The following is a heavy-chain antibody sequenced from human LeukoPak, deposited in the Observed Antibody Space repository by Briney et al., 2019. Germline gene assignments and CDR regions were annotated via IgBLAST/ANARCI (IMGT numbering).Heavy chain of an antibody. D-gene: IGHD5-18*01. CDR1: GFAFSSYA. CDR3: AKDLGGYSYGGFDY. CDR2: ISGSGGST. V-gene: IGHV3-23*01. J-gene: IGHJ4*02. Sequence: PGGSLRLSCAASGFAFSSYAMSWVRQAPGKGLEWVSAISGSGGSTYYADSVKGRFTISRDNSKNTLYLQMNSLRAEDTAVYYCAKDLGGYSYGGFDYWGQGTLVTVSS.